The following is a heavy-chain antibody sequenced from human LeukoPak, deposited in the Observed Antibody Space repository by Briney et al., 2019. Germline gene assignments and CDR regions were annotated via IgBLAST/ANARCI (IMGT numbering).Heavy chain of an antibody. J-gene: IGHJ4*02. CDR1: GYTFTSYG. Sequence: ASVKVSCKTSGYTFTSYGISWVRQAPGQGLEWMGWISGYNGNTNCAQKLQGRVTMTTDTSTSTAYMELRSLRSDDTAVYYCTRDLPYSSSWESIDYWGQGTLVTVSS. CDR3: TRDLPYSSSWESIDY. V-gene: IGHV1-18*01. D-gene: IGHD6-13*01. CDR2: ISGYNGNT.